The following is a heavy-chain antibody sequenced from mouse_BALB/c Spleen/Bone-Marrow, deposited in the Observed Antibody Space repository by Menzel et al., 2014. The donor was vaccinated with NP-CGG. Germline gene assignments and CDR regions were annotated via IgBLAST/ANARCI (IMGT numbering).Heavy chain of an antibody. V-gene: IGHV14-3*02. CDR2: IDPANGDT. D-gene: IGHD2-1*01. J-gene: IGHJ4*01. Sequence: EVHLVESGTDLVKPGASIRLSCTASGFNIKDTYMHWVRQRPEQGLEWIGRIDPANGDTKYDPKFQGKATITADTSSNTAYLQLSSLTSEDTAVYYRARDGNWRTMDYWGQGTSVTVSS. CDR1: GFNIKDTY. CDR3: ARDGNWRTMDY.